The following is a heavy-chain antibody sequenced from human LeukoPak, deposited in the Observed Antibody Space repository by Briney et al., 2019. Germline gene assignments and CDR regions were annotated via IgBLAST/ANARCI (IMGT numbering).Heavy chain of an antibody. D-gene: IGHD1-1*01. Sequence: RPGGSLRLSCAASGFTFDDYGMSWVRQAPGKGLEWVSGINWNGGSTGYADSVKGRFTISRDNAKNSLYLQMNSLRAEDTALYHCARILRLERPHYYYYMDVWGKGTTVTISS. J-gene: IGHJ6*03. V-gene: IGHV3-20*01. CDR2: INWNGGST. CDR1: GFTFDDYG. CDR3: ARILRLERPHYYYYMDV.